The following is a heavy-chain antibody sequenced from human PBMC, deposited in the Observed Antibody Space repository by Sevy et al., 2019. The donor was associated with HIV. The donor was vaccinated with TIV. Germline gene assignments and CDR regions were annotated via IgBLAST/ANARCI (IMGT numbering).Heavy chain of an antibody. D-gene: IGHD3-3*01. V-gene: IGHV3-49*03. CDR1: GFTFGDYA. CDR2: IRSKAYGGTT. CDR3: TRAAYDDFWSGYYVGYYYGMDV. Sequence: GGSLRLSCTASGFTFGDYAMSWFRQAPGKGLEWVGFIRSKAYGGTTEYAASVKGRFTISRDDSKSIAYLQMNSLKTEDTAVYYCTRAAYDDFWSGYYVGYYYGMDVWGQWTTVTVSS. J-gene: IGHJ6*02.